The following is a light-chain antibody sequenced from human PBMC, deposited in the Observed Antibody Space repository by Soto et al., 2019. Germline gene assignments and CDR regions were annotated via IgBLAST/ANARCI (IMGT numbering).Light chain of an antibody. V-gene: IGKV3-11*01. CDR3: QQRSNWLT. CDR2: DAS. J-gene: IGKJ5*01. CDR1: QSVSSY. Sequence: EIVLTQSPATLSLSPGERATLSCRASQSVSSYLAWYQQKPGQAPRLLIYDASNRATGIPARFSGSGSGAVFTLTISSLDPEVFAVYYCQQRSNWLTFGQGTQLEIK.